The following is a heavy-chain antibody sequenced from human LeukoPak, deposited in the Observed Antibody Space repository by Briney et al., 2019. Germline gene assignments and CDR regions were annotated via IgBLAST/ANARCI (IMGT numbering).Heavy chain of an antibody. Sequence: PGGSLRLSCAASGFTFSSYSMNWVRQAPGKGLEWISSISSTLSYIYYADSLKGRFTISRDNAKNSLYLRMNSLRAEDTAVCYCARVSDTSGYSYGSIDYWGQGTLVTVSS. CDR3: ARVSDTSGYSYGSIDY. J-gene: IGHJ4*02. CDR2: ISSTLSYI. V-gene: IGHV3-21*01. D-gene: IGHD5-18*01. CDR1: GFTFSSYS.